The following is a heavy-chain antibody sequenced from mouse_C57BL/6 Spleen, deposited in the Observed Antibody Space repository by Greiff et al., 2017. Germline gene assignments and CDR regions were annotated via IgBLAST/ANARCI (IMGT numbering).Heavy chain of an antibody. CDR1: GYTFTSYW. CDR3: ARGGLEYDEGSYFDY. V-gene: IGHV1-64*01. D-gene: IGHD2-4*01. CDR2: IHPNSGST. J-gene: IGHJ2*01. Sequence: VQLQQPGAELVQPGASVKLSCKASGYTFTSYWMHWVKQRPGQGLEWIGMIHPNSGSTNYNEKFKSKATLTVDKSSSTAYMQLSSLTSEDSAVYYCARGGLEYDEGSYFDYWGQGTTLTVSS.